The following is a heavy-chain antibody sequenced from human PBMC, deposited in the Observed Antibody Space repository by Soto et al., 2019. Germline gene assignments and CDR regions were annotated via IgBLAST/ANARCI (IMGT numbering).Heavy chain of an antibody. D-gene: IGHD3-22*01. CDR3: ARDYDKSGYDYFDP. Sequence: ASVKVSCKASEYSFTGHYLHWVRLAPGQGLEWMGWIDPKSGYTKYAPKFRDRVTMTSVTSTSTAYMDLNSLTYDDTAVYLCARDYDKSGYDYFDPWGQGTLVTVSS. CDR1: EYSFTGHY. V-gene: IGHV1-2*02. J-gene: IGHJ5*02. CDR2: IDPKSGYT.